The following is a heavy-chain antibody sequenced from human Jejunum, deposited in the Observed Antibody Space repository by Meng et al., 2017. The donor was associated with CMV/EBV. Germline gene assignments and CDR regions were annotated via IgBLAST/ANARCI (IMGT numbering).Heavy chain of an antibody. J-gene: IGHJ5*02. CDR3: ARTKYCRPTVCSAFDP. CDR1: SLILRTYY. CDR2: IYFSGNT. V-gene: IGHV4-39*07. D-gene: IGHD2-15*01. Sequence: SLILRTYYRSWHRQPPVPELELLGRIYFSGNTYYKQSIMSGVTISVDTSKNEVYLKLNSVIAADTAHYYCARTKYCRPTVCSAFDPWGQGTLVTVSS.